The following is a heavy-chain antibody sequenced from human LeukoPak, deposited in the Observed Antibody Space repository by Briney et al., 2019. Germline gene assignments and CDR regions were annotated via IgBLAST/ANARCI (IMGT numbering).Heavy chain of an antibody. Sequence: SETLSLXCTVSGGSISSYYWTWIRRPPGKALELIGYIYYSGSSNSGSTNYNPSLKRRVTISMDTSKNQFSLKLTSVTAADTAVYYCARVPGTYLYYFDYWGQGTLVTVSS. J-gene: IGHJ4*02. V-gene: IGHV4-59*01. CDR2: IYYSGSSNSGST. D-gene: IGHD1-26*01. CDR1: GGSISSYY. CDR3: ARVPGTYLYYFDY.